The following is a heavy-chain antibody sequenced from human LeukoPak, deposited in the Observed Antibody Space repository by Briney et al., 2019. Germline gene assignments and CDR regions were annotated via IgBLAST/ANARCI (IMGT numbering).Heavy chain of an antibody. CDR1: GASLSSSSYY. CDR3: ARVRDGYNDAYDI. Sequence: TASETLSLTCTVSGASLSSSSYYWSWIRQPAGKGLEWIGRIYPSGSTDYNPSLKSRVTISIDTSKNQFSLKQSSVTAADTAVYYCARVRDGYNDAYDIWGQGTMVTVHS. CDR2: IYPSGST. V-gene: IGHV4-61*02. D-gene: IGHD5-24*01. J-gene: IGHJ3*02.